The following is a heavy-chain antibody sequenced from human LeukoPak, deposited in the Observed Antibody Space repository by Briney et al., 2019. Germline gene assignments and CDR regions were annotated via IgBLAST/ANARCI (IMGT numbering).Heavy chain of an antibody. J-gene: IGHJ3*02. CDR3: ARDGDDYGDQIHDAFDI. Sequence: TVGSLRLSCAASGFTFDDYGMSWVRQAPGKGLEWGSGMNWNGGSTGYADSVKGRFTISRDNAKNSLYLQMNSLRAEDTALYYCARDGDDYGDQIHDAFDIWGQGTMVTVSS. CDR1: GFTFDDYG. CDR2: MNWNGGST. D-gene: IGHD4-17*01. V-gene: IGHV3-20*04.